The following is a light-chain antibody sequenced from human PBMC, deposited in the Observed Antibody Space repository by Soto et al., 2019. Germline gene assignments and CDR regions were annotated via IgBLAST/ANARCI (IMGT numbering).Light chain of an antibody. Sequence: QSALTQPASVSGSPGQSITISCTGTSSDVGGYNYVSWYQQHPGKGPKLMIYEVSNRPSGVSNRFSGSKSGNTATLTISGLQAEDEADYYCSSYTSTTTRVFGTGNKVTVL. J-gene: IGLJ1*01. CDR3: SSYTSTTTRV. V-gene: IGLV2-14*03. CDR2: EVS. CDR1: SSDVGGYNY.